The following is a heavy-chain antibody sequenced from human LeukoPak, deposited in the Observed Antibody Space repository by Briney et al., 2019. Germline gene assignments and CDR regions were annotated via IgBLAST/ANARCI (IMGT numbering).Heavy chain of an antibody. Sequence: GGSLRLSCAASAFTFSSYEMNWVRQAPGKGLEWVSYISSSGSTIYYADSVKGRFTISRDNAKNSLYLQMNSLRAEDTAVYYCARGYSGYDYSFDYWGQGTLVTVSS. J-gene: IGHJ4*02. V-gene: IGHV3-48*03. D-gene: IGHD5-12*01. CDR1: AFTFSSYE. CDR3: ARGYSGYDYSFDY. CDR2: ISSSGSTI.